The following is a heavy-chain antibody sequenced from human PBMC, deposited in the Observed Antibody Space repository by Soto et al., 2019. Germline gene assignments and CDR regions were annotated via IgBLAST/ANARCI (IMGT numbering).Heavy chain of an antibody. D-gene: IGHD3-16*02. CDR2: IYSGGST. CDR1: GFTVSSNY. CDR3: ARADYDYIWGSYRYFDY. J-gene: IGHJ4*02. Sequence: GGSLRLSCAASGFTVSSNYMSWVRQAPGKGLEWVSVIYSGGSTYYADSVKGRFTISRDNSKNTLYLQMNSLRAEDTAVYYCARADYDYIWGSYRYFDYWGQGTRGTVSS. V-gene: IGHV3-66*01.